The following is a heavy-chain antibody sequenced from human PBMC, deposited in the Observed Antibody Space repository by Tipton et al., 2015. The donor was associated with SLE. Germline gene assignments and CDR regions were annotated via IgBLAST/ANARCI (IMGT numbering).Heavy chain of an antibody. CDR3: ARPQSAQDDAFDI. V-gene: IGHV5-51*01. J-gene: IGHJ3*02. Sequence: QLVQSGAEVKQPGESLRISCRGSGYSFTSYWIGWVRQMPGKGLEWMGIIYPGDSDTRYSPSFQGQVTISADKSISTAYPQWSSLKASDTAMYYCARPQSAQDDAFDIWGQGTMVTVSS. CDR2: IYPGDSDT. CDR1: GYSFTSYW.